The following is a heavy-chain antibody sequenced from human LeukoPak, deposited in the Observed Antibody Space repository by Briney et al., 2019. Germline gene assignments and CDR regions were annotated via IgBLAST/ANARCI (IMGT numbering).Heavy chain of an antibody. Sequence: RGSLRLSCAGSGFTFGSYSMNWVRQAPGKGLEWVSYISSSSSTIYYADSVKGRFTISRDNAKNSLYLQMNSLRAEDTAVYYCARPKFSGSYPYWYFDLWGRGTLVTVSS. CDR1: GFTFGSYS. CDR3: ARPKFSGSYPYWYFDL. D-gene: IGHD1-26*01. CDR2: ISSSSSTI. J-gene: IGHJ2*01. V-gene: IGHV3-48*01.